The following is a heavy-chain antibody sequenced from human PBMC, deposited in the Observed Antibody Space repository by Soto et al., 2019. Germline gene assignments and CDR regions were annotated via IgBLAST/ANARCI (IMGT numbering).Heavy chain of an antibody. D-gene: IGHD3-16*02. V-gene: IGHV4-38-2*01. CDR1: GYSISSGYY. J-gene: IGHJ5*01. Sequence: PSETLSLTCAVSGYSISSGYYWGWIRQPPGKGLEWIGSIYHSGSTYYNPSLKSRVTISVGTSKNQFSLKLSSVTAADTAVYYCARAYYDYVWGSYRLNWFDYWGEGTLVTVSS. CDR3: ARAYYDYVWGSYRLNWFDY. CDR2: IYHSGST.